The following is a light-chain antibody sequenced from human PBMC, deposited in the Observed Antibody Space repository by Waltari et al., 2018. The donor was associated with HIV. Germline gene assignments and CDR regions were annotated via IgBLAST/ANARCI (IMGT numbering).Light chain of an antibody. V-gene: IGLV1-51*01. Sequence: HSVLTQPPAVSAAPGQKVTISCSGTTSNIGNNFVCWYQKLPGTAPKLLIFDNHKRPARVSDRFSASKSATSATLDITGLHTGDEAEYYCGTWDTSLNAGVFGGGTKVSVL. J-gene: IGLJ2*01. CDR3: GTWDTSLNAGV. CDR2: DNH. CDR1: TSNIGNNF.